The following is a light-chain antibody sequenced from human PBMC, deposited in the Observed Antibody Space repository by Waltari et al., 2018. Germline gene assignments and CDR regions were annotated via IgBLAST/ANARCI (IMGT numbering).Light chain of an antibody. CDR1: RFNIGNNY. CDR2: GNN. Sequence: QSVLTQPPSVSAAPGQKVTISCSGTRFNIGNNYLSCYQQLPGTPPKLLISGNNKRPSGIPDRFSGSKSGTSATLGITGLQTGYEADYYCGTWDSSLSAGVFGGGTKLTVL. J-gene: IGLJ3*02. V-gene: IGLV1-51*01. CDR3: GTWDSSLSAGV.